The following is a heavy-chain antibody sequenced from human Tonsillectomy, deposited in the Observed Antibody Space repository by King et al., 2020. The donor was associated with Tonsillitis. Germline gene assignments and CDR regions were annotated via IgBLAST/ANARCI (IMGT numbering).Heavy chain of an antibody. CDR1: GGTFSSYA. D-gene: IGHD1-7*01. Sequence: VQLVESGAEVKKPGSSVKVSCKASGGTFSSYAITWVRQAPGQGLEWMGGIIPIFGTAKYAQKFQGRVTITADESTSTAYMELSSLRSEDTAVYYCARGEDNWNYVVEQYYYDMDVWGKGTTVTVAS. J-gene: IGHJ6*03. CDR2: IIPIFGTA. V-gene: IGHV1-69*01. CDR3: ARGEDNWNYVVEQYYYDMDV.